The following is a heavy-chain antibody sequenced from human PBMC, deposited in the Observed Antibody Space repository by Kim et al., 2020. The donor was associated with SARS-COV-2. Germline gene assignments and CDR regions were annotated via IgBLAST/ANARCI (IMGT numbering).Heavy chain of an antibody. CDR3: ARTNRGNYYCGMDV. Sequence: GGSLRLSCAASGFTFSSYAMHWVRQAPGKGLEWVAVISYDGSNKYYADSVKGRFTISRDNSKNTLYLQMNSLRAEDTAVYYCARTNRGNYYCGMDVWGQGTTVTVSS. CDR2: ISYDGSNK. CDR1: GFTFSSYA. J-gene: IGHJ6*02. D-gene: IGHD6-25*01. V-gene: IGHV3-30-3*01.